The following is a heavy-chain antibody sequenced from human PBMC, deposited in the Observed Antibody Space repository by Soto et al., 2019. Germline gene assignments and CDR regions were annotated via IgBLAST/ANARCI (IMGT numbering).Heavy chain of an antibody. CDR3: ATDSGGYDYYYYYYMDV. Sequence: SETLSLTCTVSGGSISSSSYYWGWIRQPPGKGLEWIGSIYYSGSTYYNPSLKSRVTISVDTSKNKFSLQLSSVTAADTAVYYCATDSGGYDYYYYYYMDVWGKGTTVTVSS. V-gene: IGHV4-39*02. J-gene: IGHJ6*03. CDR1: GGSISSSSYY. CDR2: IYYSGST. D-gene: IGHD5-12*01.